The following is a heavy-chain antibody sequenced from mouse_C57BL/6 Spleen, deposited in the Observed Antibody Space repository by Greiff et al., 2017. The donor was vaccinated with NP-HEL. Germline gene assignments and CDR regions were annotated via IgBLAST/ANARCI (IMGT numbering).Heavy chain of an antibody. CDR2: INPSTGGT. D-gene: IGHD1-1*01. Sequence: EVQLQQSGPELVKPGASVKISCKASGYSFTGYYMNWVKQSPEKSLEWIGEINPSTGGTTYNQKFKAKATLTVDKSSSTAYMQLMSLTSEDSAVYYCARWYYGSSPYYTMDYWGQGTSVTVSS. CDR1: GYSFTGYY. J-gene: IGHJ4*01. V-gene: IGHV1-42*01. CDR3: ARWYYGSSPYYTMDY.